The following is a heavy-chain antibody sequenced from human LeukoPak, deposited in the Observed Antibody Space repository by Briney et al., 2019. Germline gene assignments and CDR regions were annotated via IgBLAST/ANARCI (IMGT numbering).Heavy chain of an antibody. Sequence: GGSLRLSCAASGFTFSSYAMSWVRQAPGKGLEWVSAISGSGGSTYYADSVKGRFTVSRDNSKNTLYLQMNSLRAEDTAVYYCAKDSTSSGHWYFDLWGRGTLVTVSS. V-gene: IGHV3-23*01. J-gene: IGHJ2*01. D-gene: IGHD3-22*01. CDR3: AKDSTSSGHWYFDL. CDR1: GFTFSSYA. CDR2: ISGSGGST.